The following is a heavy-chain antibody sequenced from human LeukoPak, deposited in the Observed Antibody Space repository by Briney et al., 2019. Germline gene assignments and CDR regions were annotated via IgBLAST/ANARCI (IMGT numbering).Heavy chain of an antibody. CDR1: GFTLSSYS. V-gene: IGHV3-21*01. CDR3: ARDSVTHDAFDI. CDR2: ISSSSSYI. Sequence: GGSLRLSCAASGFTLSSYSMNWVRQAPGKGLECVSSISSSSSYIYYADSVKGRFTISRDNAKNSLYLQMNSLRAEDTAVYYCARDSVTHDAFDIWGEGTMVTVSS. J-gene: IGHJ3*02. D-gene: IGHD5-18*01.